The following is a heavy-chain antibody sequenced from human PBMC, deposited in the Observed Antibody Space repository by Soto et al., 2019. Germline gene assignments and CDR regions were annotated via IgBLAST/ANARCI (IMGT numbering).Heavy chain of an antibody. CDR1: GYSISSGGYY. CDR3: ASSSGIAAAGTGSDAFDI. J-gene: IGHJ3*02. V-gene: IGHV4-31*11. CDR2: IYYSGST. D-gene: IGHD6-13*01. Sequence: SETLSLTCAVSGYSISSGGYYWSWIRQHPGKGLEWIGYIYYSGSTYYNPSLKSRVTISVDTSKNQFSLKLSSVTAADTAVYYCASSSGIAAAGTGSDAFDIWGQGTMVTVS.